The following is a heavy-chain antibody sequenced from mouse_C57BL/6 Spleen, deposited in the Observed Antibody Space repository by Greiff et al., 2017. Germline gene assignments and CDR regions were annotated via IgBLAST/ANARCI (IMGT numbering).Heavy chain of an antibody. CDR1: GYTFTGYW. Sequence: VKLQESGAELMKPGASVKLSCKATGYTFTGYWIEWVKQRPGHGLEWIGEILPGSGSTNYNEKFKGKATFTADISSNTADMQLSSLTAEDSAIDYCARRDYYGSQYAMDYWGQGTSVTVSS. J-gene: IGHJ4*01. CDR3: ARRDYYGSQYAMDY. CDR2: ILPGSGST. V-gene: IGHV1-9*01. D-gene: IGHD1-1*01.